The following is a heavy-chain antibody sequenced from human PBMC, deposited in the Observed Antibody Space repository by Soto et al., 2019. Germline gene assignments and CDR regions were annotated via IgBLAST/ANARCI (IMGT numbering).Heavy chain of an antibody. V-gene: IGHV4-4*07. CDR3: AREPLAHSYFDL. CDR2: MYNSERT. J-gene: IGHJ4*02. CDR1: GGSISGYY. Sequence: SETLSGTCTVSGGSISGYYWSWIRQPAGKGLEWIGRMYNSERTNYNPSLKSRVTMSMDTSKNQFSLKLTSVTAADTAVYFCAREPLAHSYFDLWGQGTLVTVSS.